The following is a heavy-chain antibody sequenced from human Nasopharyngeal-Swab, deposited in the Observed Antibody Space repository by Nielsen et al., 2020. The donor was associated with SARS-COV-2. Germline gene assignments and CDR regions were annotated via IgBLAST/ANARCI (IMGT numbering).Heavy chain of an antibody. J-gene: IGHJ4*02. CDR2: ISVDNGKT. CDR3: ARDTIVVVADY. CDR1: GYSLMSQA. D-gene: IGHD3-22*01. V-gene: IGHV1-18*01. Sequence: ASVKVSCKASGYSLMSQAMHWVRQAPGQGLEWMGWISVDNGKTDYAQKLQGRVTMTTDTSTSTAYMELRSLRSDDTAVYYCARDTIVVVADYWGQGTLVTVSS.